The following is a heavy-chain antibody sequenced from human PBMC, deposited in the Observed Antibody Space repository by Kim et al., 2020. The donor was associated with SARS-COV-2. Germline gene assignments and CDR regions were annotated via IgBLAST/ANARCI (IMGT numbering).Heavy chain of an antibody. D-gene: IGHD5-12*01. CDR2: IYHSGST. J-gene: IGHJ3*02. CDR3: ARDESSKWLRLERSAFD. V-gene: IGHV4-38-2*02. CDR1: GYSISSGYY. Sequence: SETLSLTCTVSGYSISSGYYWGWIRQPPGKGLEWIGSIYHSGSTYYNPSLKSRVTISVDTSKNQFSLKLSSVTAADTAMYYCARDESSKWLRLERSAFD.